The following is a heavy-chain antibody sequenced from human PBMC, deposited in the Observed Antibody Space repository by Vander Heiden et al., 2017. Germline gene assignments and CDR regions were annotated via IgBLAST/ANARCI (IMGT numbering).Heavy chain of an antibody. V-gene: IGHV4-39*01. CDR2: IYYSGST. Sequence: QLQLQESGPGLVKPSETLSLTCTVSGGSISSSSYYWGWIRQPQGKGLEWIGSIYYSGSTYYNPSLKSRVTISVDTSKNQFSLKLSSVTAADTAVYYCARLIVGATTSFDYWGQGTLVTVSS. CDR1: GGSISSSSYY. CDR3: ARLIVGATTSFDY. J-gene: IGHJ4*02. D-gene: IGHD1-26*01.